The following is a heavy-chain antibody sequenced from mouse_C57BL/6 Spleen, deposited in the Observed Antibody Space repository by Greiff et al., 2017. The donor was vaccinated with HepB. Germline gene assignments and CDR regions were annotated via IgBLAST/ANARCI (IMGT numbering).Heavy chain of an antibody. V-gene: IGHV1-15*01. D-gene: IGHD4-1*01. J-gene: IGHJ2*01. CDR2: IDPETGGT. CDR3: TRETFLTGTDY. CDR1: GYTFTDYE. Sequence: VQLQQSGAELVRPGASVTLSCKASGYTFTDYEMHWVKQTPVHGLEWIGAIDPETGGTAYNQKFKGKAILTADKSSSTAYMELRSLTSEDSAVYYCTRETFLTGTDYWGQGTTLTVSS.